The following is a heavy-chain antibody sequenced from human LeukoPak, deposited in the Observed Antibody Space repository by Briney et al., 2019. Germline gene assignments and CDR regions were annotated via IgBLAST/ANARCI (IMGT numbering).Heavy chain of an antibody. J-gene: IGHJ4*02. CDR3: ARWFCSGGSCYSGFDY. Sequence: ASVKVSRKASGYTFTSYYMHWVRQAPGQGLEWMGIINPSGGSTSYAQKFQGRVTMTRDTSTSTVYMELSSLRSEDTAVYYCARWFCSGGSCYSGFDYWGQGTLVTVSS. D-gene: IGHD2-15*01. CDR1: GYTFTSYY. V-gene: IGHV1-46*01. CDR2: INPSGGST.